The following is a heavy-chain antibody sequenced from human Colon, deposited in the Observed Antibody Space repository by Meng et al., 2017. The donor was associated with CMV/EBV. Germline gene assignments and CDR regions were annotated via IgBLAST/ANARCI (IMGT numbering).Heavy chain of an antibody. J-gene: IGHJ4*02. CDR2: ISGSGLTT. CDR3: ATGADLHTFWNGFAY. D-gene: IGHD3-3*01. Sequence: GGSLRLSCAASGFTFSSYWMSWVRQAPGKGLEWVSSISGSGLTTFYSDAVKGRFSISRDNSRNTLYLQINSLRADDTAVYYCATGADLHTFWNGFAYWGQGAVVTVSS. V-gene: IGHV3-23*01. CDR1: GFTFSSYW.